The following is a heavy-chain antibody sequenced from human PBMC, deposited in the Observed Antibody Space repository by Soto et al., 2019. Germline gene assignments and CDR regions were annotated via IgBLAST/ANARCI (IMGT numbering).Heavy chain of an antibody. Sequence: VQLLESGGGLVQPGGSLRLSCTASGFTFSTYGMSWVRQAPGKGLEWVSSLSGDGTTTYYIDSVKGRFTISRDNSRNTLSLPMNSLRPEDTAIYYCAKDISFDTSAYNYWGQGILVAVSS. V-gene: IGHV3-23*01. CDR1: GFTFSTYG. CDR3: AKDISFDTSAYNY. CDR2: LSGDGTTT. D-gene: IGHD3-22*01. J-gene: IGHJ4*02.